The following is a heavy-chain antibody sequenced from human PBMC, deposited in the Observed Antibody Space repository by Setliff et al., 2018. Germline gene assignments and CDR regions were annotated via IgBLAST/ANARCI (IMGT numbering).Heavy chain of an antibody. J-gene: IGHJ6*03. V-gene: IGHV4-4*07. D-gene: IGHD6-19*01. Sequence: SETLSLTCTVSGGSISSYYWSWIRQPVGKGLEWIGHIYIGGSANYNPSLKSRVTMSIDTSKNQFSLKLNSVTAADMAVYYCAREQWLDPPGYYYMDVWAKGTTVTV. CDR2: IYIGGSA. CDR1: GGSISSYY. CDR3: AREQWLDPPGYYYMDV.